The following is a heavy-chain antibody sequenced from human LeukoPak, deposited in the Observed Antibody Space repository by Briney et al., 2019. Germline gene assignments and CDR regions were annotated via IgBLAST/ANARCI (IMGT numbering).Heavy chain of an antibody. Sequence: SETLSLTCTVSGGSISSSDYYWGWIRHPPGRGLEWLGTIYYSVSTSYNPSLKSRVTLSVDTSKNQFSLKLSSVTAADTAVYYCARLRRYCVDYWGQGTLVTVSS. V-gene: IGHV4-39*01. CDR1: GGSISSSDYY. J-gene: IGHJ4*02. CDR2: IYYSVST. CDR3: ARLRRYCVDY. D-gene: IGHD2-15*01.